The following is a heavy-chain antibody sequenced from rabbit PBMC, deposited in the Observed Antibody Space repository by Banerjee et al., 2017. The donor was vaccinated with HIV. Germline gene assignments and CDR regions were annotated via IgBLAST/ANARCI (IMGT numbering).Heavy chain of an antibody. J-gene: IGHJ4*01. CDR2: IAAGSSGNT. V-gene: IGHV1S40*01. D-gene: IGHD8-1*01. CDR3: ARDPAATSNYHKGDV. Sequence: QSLEESGGDLVKPGASLTLTCTASGFSFSSSYWICWVRQAPGKGLEWIACIAAGSSGNTYYASWAKGRFTISKTSSTTVTLQMTSLTASDPATYFCARDPAATSNYHKGDVWGPGTLVTVS. CDR1: GFSFSSSYW.